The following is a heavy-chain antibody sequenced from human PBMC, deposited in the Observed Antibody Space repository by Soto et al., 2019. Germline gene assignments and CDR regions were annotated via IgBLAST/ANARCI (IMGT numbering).Heavy chain of an antibody. CDR2: ICYSGST. CDR1: GGSISSGGYY. D-gene: IGHD2-15*01. Sequence: PSETLSITCTVSGGSISSGGYYWSRIRQHPGKGLERIGYICYSGSTYYNPSLKSRVTISVDTSKNQFSLKLSSVTAADTAVYYCARDTHPIGYCSGGSCPIGFDPWGKGTLVTVSS. CDR3: ARDTHPIGYCSGGSCPIGFDP. J-gene: IGHJ5*02. V-gene: IGHV4-31*03.